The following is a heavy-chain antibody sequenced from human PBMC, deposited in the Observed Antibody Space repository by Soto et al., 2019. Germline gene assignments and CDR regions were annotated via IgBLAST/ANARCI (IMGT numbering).Heavy chain of an antibody. CDR2: ISYDGSNK. J-gene: IGHJ4*02. D-gene: IGHD4-17*01. CDR3: AKSPLAPREAVTTGGSIDY. Sequence: QVQLVESGGGVVQPGRSLRLSCAASGFTFRSYGMHWVRQAPGKGLEWVAVISYDGSNKYYADSVKGRFTISRDNSKNTLYLQMNSLRAEDTAVYYCAKSPLAPREAVTTGGSIDYWGQGTLVTVSS. CDR1: GFTFRSYG. V-gene: IGHV3-30*18.